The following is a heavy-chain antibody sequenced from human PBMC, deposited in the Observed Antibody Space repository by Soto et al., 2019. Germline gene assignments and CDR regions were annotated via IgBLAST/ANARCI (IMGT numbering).Heavy chain of an antibody. Sequence: QLQLVQSGAEVKKPGSSVKVSCKASGGTFSSYAISWVRQAPGQGLEWMGGIIPIFGTANYAQKFQGRVTITADKSTSTAYMELSSLRSEDTAVYYCARGGYCSSTSCYGWFDPWGQGTLVTVSS. D-gene: IGHD2-2*03. J-gene: IGHJ5*02. CDR3: ARGGYCSSTSCYGWFDP. V-gene: IGHV1-69*06. CDR1: GGTFSSYA. CDR2: IIPIFGTA.